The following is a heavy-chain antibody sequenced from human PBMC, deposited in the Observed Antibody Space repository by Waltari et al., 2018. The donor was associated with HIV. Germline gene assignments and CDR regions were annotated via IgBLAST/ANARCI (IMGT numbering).Heavy chain of an antibody. V-gene: IGHV1-69*01. J-gene: IGHJ4*02. D-gene: IGHD3-16*02. Sequence: VQLVESGAEVKKPGSSVKASCKASGGPLSSYAISWVRQAPGQGLEWMGGIIPIFGTSNYAPKFQGRGTITADGSTSTAYMELSSLGSEDTAVFYCARGGVWGSYRQFDYLGQGTLVTVSS. CDR3: ARGGVWGSYRQFDY. CDR2: IIPIFGTS. CDR1: GGPLSSYA.